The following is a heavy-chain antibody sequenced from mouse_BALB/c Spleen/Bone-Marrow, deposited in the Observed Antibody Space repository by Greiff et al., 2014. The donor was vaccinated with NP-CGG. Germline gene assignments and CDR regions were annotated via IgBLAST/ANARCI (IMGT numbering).Heavy chain of an antibody. V-gene: IGHV1-5*01. CDR3: ARNWDWVFAY. CDR2: IYPGNNDA. CDR1: GYTFTNYW. D-gene: IGHD4-1*01. Sequence: EVQLVESGTVLARPGASLRMSCKASGYTFTNYWINWIKQRPGQGLEWIGAIYPGNNDAKYTQKFKAKAKLTAVTPTSTADMELSSLTNEDSAVYYCARNWDWVFAYWGQGTLVTVSA. J-gene: IGHJ3*01.